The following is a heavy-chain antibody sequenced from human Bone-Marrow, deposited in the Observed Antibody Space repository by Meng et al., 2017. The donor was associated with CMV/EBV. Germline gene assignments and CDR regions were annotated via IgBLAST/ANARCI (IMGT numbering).Heavy chain of an antibody. V-gene: IGHV4-34*01. Sequence: ESLKISCAVYGGSFSGYYWSWIRQPPGKGLEWIGEINHSGSTNYNPSLKSPVTISVDTSKNQFSLKLSSVTAADTAVYYCAREPHYWGQGTLVTVSS. J-gene: IGHJ4*02. CDR1: GGSFSGYY. CDR3: AREPHY. CDR2: INHSGST.